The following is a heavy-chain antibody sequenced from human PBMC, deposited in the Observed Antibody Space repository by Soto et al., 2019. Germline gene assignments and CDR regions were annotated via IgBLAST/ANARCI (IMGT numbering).Heavy chain of an antibody. CDR3: TTDALRFLEWLSY. D-gene: IGHD3-3*01. J-gene: IGHJ4*02. CDR1: GLTFSKAW. Sequence: GGSLRLSCAASGLTFSKAWMSWVRQAPGKGLEWVGRIKSKTDGGTTDYAAPVKGRFTITRDDSKNTLYLQMSSLKTEDTAVYYCTTDALRFLEWLSYWGQGTLVTVSS. CDR2: IKSKTDGGTT. V-gene: IGHV3-15*01.